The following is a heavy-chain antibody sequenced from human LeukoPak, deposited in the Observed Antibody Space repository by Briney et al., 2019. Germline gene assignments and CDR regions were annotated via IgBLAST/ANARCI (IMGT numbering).Heavy chain of an antibody. CDR3: ARDPDILGFDY. CDR2: ISSSGSTI. D-gene: IGHD3-9*01. V-gene: IGHV3-48*03. Sequence: GGSLRLSCAASGFTFSSYEMNWVRQAPGNGLEGVSYISSSGSTIYYADSVKGRFTISRDNAKNSLYLQMNSLRAEDTAVYYCARDPDILGFDYWGQGTLVTVSS. CDR1: GFTFSSYE. J-gene: IGHJ4*02.